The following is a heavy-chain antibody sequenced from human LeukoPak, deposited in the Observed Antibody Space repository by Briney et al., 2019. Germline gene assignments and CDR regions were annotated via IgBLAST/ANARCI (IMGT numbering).Heavy chain of an antibody. V-gene: IGHV4-34*01. CDR2: INHSGST. J-gene: IGHJ4*02. CDR3: ARATWRFYYFDY. Sequence: SETLSLTCAVYGRSFSGYYWSWIRQPPGKGLEWIGEINHSGSTNYNPSLKSRVTISVDTSKNQFSLKLSSVTAADTAVYYCARATWRFYYFDYWGQGTLVTVSS. CDR1: GRSFSGYY. D-gene: IGHD3-3*01.